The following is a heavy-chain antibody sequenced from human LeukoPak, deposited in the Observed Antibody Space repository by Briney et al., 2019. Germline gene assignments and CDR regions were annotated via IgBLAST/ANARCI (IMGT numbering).Heavy chain of an antibody. D-gene: IGHD3-10*01. CDR1: GYSISSGFY. Sequence: SETLSLTCTVSGYSISSGFYWGWIRQPPGKGLEWIGSIYHRGSTYYNPSLKSRVTISLDTSKNQFSLKLSSVTAADTAVYYCARDSGSGSYYYFDYWGQGTLVTVPS. V-gene: IGHV4-38-2*02. CDR2: IYHRGST. CDR3: ARDSGSGSYYYFDY. J-gene: IGHJ4*02.